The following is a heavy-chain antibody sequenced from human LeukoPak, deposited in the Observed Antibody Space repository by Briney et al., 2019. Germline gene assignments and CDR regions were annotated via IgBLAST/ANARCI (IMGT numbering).Heavy chain of an antibody. J-gene: IGHJ4*02. CDR2: ISSSSSTI. D-gene: IGHD3-10*01. CDR1: GFTFSSYS. CDR3: ARESRLYGSGSYYGSDY. Sequence: GGSLRLPCAASGFTFSSYSMNWVRQAPGKGLEWVSYISSSSSTIYYADSVKGRFTISRDNAKNSLYLQMNSLRDEDTAVYYCARESRLYGSGSYYGSDYWGQGTLVTVSS. V-gene: IGHV3-48*02.